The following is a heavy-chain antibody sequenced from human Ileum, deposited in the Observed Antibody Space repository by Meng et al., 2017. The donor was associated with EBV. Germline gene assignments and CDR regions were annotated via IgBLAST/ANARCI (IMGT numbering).Heavy chain of an antibody. J-gene: IGHJ4*02. Sequence: QGQLHGVGPGLVKRSETLSRTCTVSGGSVSSAHSFWTWIRQPPGKGLEWIGYMSYSGSTNYSPPLESRVTISVDTSKNQFSLKLSSVTAADTAVYYCAGDPHSGSPHWGQGTLVTVSS. CDR1: GGSVSSAHSF. D-gene: IGHD1-26*01. V-gene: IGHV4-61*01. CDR3: AGDPHSGSPH. CDR2: MSYSGST.